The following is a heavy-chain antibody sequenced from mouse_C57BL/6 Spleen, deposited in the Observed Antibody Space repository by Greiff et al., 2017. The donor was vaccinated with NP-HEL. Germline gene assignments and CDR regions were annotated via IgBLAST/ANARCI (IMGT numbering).Heavy chain of an antibody. Sequence: DVMLVESGGGLVKPGGSLKLSCAASGFTFSDYGMHWVRQAPEKGLEWVAYISSGSSTIYYADTVKGRFTISRDNAKNTLFVQMTSLRSEDTAMYYCAIGYWGDYWGQGTSVTVSS. CDR1: GFTFSDYG. V-gene: IGHV5-17*01. CDR3: AIGYWGDY. CDR2: ISSGSSTI. J-gene: IGHJ4*01. D-gene: IGHD3-3*01.